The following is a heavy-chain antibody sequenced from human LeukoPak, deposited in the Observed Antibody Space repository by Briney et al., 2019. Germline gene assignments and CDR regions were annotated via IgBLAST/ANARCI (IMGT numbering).Heavy chain of an antibody. Sequence: SETLSLTCIVSGGSISSHYRYWIRQPPGKGLEWIGYIYYSGSTNYNPSLKSRVTISVDTSKNQFSLKLSSVTAADTAVYYCARSYDTSGYYFYGMDVWGQGTTVTVSS. J-gene: IGHJ6*02. CDR3: ARSYDTSGYYFYGMDV. CDR2: IYYSGST. CDR1: GGSISSHY. D-gene: IGHD3-22*01. V-gene: IGHV4-59*11.